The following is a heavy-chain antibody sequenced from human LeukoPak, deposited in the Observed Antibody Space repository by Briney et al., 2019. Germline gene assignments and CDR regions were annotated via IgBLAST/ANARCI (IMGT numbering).Heavy chain of an antibody. CDR3: AREGHDSISWYWDY. J-gene: IGHJ4*02. V-gene: IGHV1-3*01. CDR2: INAGNGNT. D-gene: IGHD6-13*01. CDR1: GYTFTSYA. Sequence: ASVKVSYKASGYTFTSYAMHWVRQAPGQRLEWMGYINAGNGNTKYSQKFQGRVIITRDTSASTAYMELSSLRSEDTAVYYCAREGHDSISWYWDYWGQGTLVTVSS.